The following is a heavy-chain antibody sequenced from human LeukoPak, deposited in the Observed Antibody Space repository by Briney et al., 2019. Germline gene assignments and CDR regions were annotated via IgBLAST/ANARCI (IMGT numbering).Heavy chain of an antibody. V-gene: IGHV3-74*01. CDR2: TSSDGTTT. CDR3: VVIVLG. D-gene: IGHD2-8*02. J-gene: IGHJ4*02. Sequence: GGSLRLSCAASGFTITNYWMHWVRQAPGQGLVWVSRTSSDGTTTNYADSVRGRFTISRDNAKNMLYLQMNSLRAEDTAIYYCVVIVLGWGQGTLVTVSS. CDR1: GFTITNYW.